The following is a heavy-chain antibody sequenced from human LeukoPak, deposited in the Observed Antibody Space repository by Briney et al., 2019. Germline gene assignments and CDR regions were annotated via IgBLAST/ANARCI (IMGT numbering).Heavy chain of an antibody. J-gene: IGHJ4*02. CDR3: ARGIVGATTFDY. CDR1: GFTFSSYG. V-gene: IGHV3-33*08. Sequence: GESLRLSCAASGFTFSSYGMHWVRQAPGKGLEWVAVIWYDGSNKYYADSVKGRFTISRDNSKNTLYLQMNSLRAEDTAVYYCARGIVGATTFDYWGQGTLVTVSS. CDR2: IWYDGSNK. D-gene: IGHD1-26*01.